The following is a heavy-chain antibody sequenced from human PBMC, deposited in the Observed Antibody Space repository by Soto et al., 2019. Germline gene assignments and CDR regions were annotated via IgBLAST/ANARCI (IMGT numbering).Heavy chain of an antibody. CDR1: GFSLSSTRVA. CDR3: AHSVVAGLGYYFDY. V-gene: IGHV2-5*02. D-gene: IGHD6-19*01. J-gene: IGHJ4*02. Sequence: QITLKESGPTLVKPTQTLTLTCTFSGFSLSSTRVAVGWIRQPPGKALEWLALIYWDDDKRYSPFLKSRLTIXKXTPXTQVVLTMTNMDPVDTATYYCAHSVVAGLGYYFDYWGQGTLVTVSS. CDR2: IYWDDDK.